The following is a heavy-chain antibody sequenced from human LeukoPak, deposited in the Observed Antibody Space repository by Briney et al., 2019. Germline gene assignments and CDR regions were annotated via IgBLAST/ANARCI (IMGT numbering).Heavy chain of an antibody. J-gene: IGHJ4*02. D-gene: IGHD2-2*02. CDR3: ARAVGYCSSTSCYTWFDY. V-gene: IGHV1-8*01. CDR2: MNPNSGNT. Sequence: ASVKVSCKASGYTFTSYDINWVRQATGQGLEWMGWMNPNSGNTGYAQKFQGRVTMTRNTSISTAYMELSSLRSEDTAVYYCARAVGYCSSTSCYTWFDYWGQGTLVTVSS. CDR1: GYTFTSYD.